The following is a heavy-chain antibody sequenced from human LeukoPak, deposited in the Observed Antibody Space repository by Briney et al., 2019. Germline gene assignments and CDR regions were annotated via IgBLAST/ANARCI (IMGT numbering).Heavy chain of an antibody. CDR2: ISSSSTI. Sequence: GGSLRLSCAASGFTFSSYNMNWVRQAPGKGPEWVSYISSSSTIYYADSVKGRFTISRDNAKNSLYLQMNSLRAEDTAVYYCARSGSYRLDYWGQGTLVTDSS. V-gene: IGHV3-48*01. D-gene: IGHD1-26*01. CDR3: ARSGSYRLDY. J-gene: IGHJ4*02. CDR1: GFTFSSYN.